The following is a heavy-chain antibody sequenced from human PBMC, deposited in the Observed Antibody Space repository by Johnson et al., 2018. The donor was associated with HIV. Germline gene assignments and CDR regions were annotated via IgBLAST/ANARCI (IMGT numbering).Heavy chain of an antibody. CDR1: GFTFSNYG. Sequence: QVQLVESGGGVVQPGGSLRLSCAASGFTFSNYGMHWVRQAPGKGLEWVAFIRYDGSNKYYADSVKGRFTISRDNSKNTLYLQMNSLRAEDTAVYYCAKDRNGGAFDIWGQGTMVTVSS. CDR3: AKDRNGGAFDI. CDR2: IRYDGSNK. V-gene: IGHV3-30*02. J-gene: IGHJ3*02. D-gene: IGHD1-14*01.